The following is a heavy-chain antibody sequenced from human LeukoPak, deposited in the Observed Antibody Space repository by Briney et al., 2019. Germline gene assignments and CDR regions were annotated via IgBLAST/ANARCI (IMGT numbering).Heavy chain of an antibody. CDR3: ARALRPIAALDY. Sequence: SETLSLTCTVSGGSISSYYWSWIRQPPGKGLEWIGYIYYSGSTNYNPSLESRVTISVDTSKNQFSLKLSSVTAADTAVYYCARALRPIAALDYWGQGTLVTVAS. CDR2: IYYSGST. V-gene: IGHV4-59*08. CDR1: GGSISSYY. J-gene: IGHJ4*02. D-gene: IGHD6-6*01.